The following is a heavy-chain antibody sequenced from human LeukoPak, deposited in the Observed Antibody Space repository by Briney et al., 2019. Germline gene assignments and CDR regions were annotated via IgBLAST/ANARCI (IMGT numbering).Heavy chain of an antibody. D-gene: IGHD3-10*01. CDR2: IKSKTDGGTT. CDR1: RVTSSNAW. J-gene: IGHJ4*02. CDR3: RGSGSPNFDY. Sequence: PRRSLRLSCAASRVTSSNAWISSVRQAPGKGLGWVGGIKSKTDGGTTDYAAPVKGRFTISRDDSTSTLYLQMNSLKTEDTAVYYCRGSGSPNFDYWGQGTLVTVSS. V-gene: IGHV3-15*01.